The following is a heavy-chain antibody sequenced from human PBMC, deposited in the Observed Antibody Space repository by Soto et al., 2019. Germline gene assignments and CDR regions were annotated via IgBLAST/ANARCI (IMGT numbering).Heavy chain of an antibody. V-gene: IGHV4-34*01. CDR1: GGSFSGYY. J-gene: IGHJ4*02. CDR3: AREYGDYGVLDY. D-gene: IGHD4-17*01. Sequence: SETLSLTCAVYGGSFSGYYWSWIRQPPGKGLEWIGEINHSGSTNYNPSLKSRVTISVDTSKNQFSLKLSSVTAADTAVYYCAREYGDYGVLDYWGQGTLVTISS. CDR2: INHSGST.